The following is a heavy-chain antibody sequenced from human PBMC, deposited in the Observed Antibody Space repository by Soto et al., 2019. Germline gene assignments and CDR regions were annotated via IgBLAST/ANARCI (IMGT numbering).Heavy chain of an antibody. D-gene: IGHD5-12*01. J-gene: IGHJ4*02. CDR3: AINEGTDGYEFAY. CDR1: GGTFSTYD. CDR2: IIPLFGTA. V-gene: IGHV1-69*01. Sequence: QVQLVQSGAEVKKPGSSVKVSCKASGGTFSTYDICWVRQAPGQGLEWMGGIIPLFGTANYAQKFQVRATIISDESTRTAYMELRRLISEDTSVYYCAINEGTDGYEFAYWGQGTLVTVSS.